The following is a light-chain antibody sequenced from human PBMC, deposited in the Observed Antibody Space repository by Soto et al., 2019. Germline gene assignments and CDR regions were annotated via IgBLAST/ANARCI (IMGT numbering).Light chain of an antibody. V-gene: IGKV1-5*03. Sequence: DIQMTQSPSTLSASVGDRVTITCRASQSIDSWLAWYQQKPGKAPKLLIYMASILESGVPSRFSGSGSGTEFTLTISSLQPDDCATYYCQQYTGYSFGQGTKVEFK. J-gene: IGKJ1*01. CDR1: QSIDSW. CDR3: QQYTGYS. CDR2: MAS.